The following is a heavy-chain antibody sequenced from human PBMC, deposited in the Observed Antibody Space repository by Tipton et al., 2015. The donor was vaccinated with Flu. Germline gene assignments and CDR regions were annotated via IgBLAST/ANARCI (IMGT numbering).Heavy chain of an antibody. CDR1: SGSIRSTNYF. V-gene: IGHV4-39*01. J-gene: IGHJ4*02. Sequence: GLVKPSETLSLTCTVSSGSIRSTNYFCAWIRQPPGKRLELIGSIYPSGTTYYNPSLKSRVTKSVDTSKSQFSLKLRSVTAADTAAYYCARLSYYDVDLKNFYFDYWGQGALVTVSS. CDR2: IYPSGTT. D-gene: IGHD3-10*02. CDR3: ARLSYYDVDLKNFYFDY.